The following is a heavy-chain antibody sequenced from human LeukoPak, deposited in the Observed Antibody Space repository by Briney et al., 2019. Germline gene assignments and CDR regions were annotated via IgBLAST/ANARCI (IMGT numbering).Heavy chain of an antibody. Sequence: GGSLRLSCAASGFTFSNHGMNWVRQAPGKGLEWLSGISPRGGGTYYADSVKGRFTISRDDSKNTLSLQMNSLRVEDTAVYHCARDLAWGAFDYWGQGTRVAVSP. J-gene: IGHJ4*02. CDR2: ISPRGGGT. V-gene: IGHV3-23*01. D-gene: IGHD7-27*01. CDR3: ARDLAWGAFDY. CDR1: GFTFSNHG.